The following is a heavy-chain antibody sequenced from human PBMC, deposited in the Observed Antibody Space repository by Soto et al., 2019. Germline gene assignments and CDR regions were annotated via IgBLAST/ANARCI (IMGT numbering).Heavy chain of an antibody. Sequence: GGSLRLSCAASGFTFSSYWMHWVRQAPGKGLVWVSRINSDGSSTSYADSVKGRFTISRDNAKNTLYLQMNSLRAEDTAVYYCARGDFWSGYLEMDVWGQGTTVTVSS. V-gene: IGHV3-74*01. CDR1: GFTFSSYW. J-gene: IGHJ6*02. D-gene: IGHD3-3*01. CDR3: ARGDFWSGYLEMDV. CDR2: INSDGSST.